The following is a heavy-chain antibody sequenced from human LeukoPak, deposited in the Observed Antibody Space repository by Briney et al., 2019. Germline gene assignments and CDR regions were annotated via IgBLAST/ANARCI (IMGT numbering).Heavy chain of an antibody. CDR3: ARDLMYCDTMSCYDGDFDY. J-gene: IGHJ4*02. CDR1: GYSFINFG. D-gene: IGHD2-2*01. CDR2: ISANNHNT. Sequence: ASVKVSGKASGYSFINFGLSWVRQAPGQGLEWMGWISANNHNTNYAQKFQGRVTMTIDTSTTTVYMELRSLRSDDTAIYYCARDLMYCDTMSCYDGDFDYWGQGTPVTVSS. V-gene: IGHV1-18*01.